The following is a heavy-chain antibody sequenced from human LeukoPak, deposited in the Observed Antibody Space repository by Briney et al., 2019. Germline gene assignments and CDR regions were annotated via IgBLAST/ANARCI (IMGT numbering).Heavy chain of an antibody. CDR1: GYTFTGYY. V-gene: IGHV1-2*02. J-gene: IGHJ4*02. D-gene: IGHD6-19*01. Sequence: GASVKVSCKASGYTFTGYYMHWVRQAPGQGLEWMGWINPNSGGTNYAQKFQGRVTMTRDTSISTAYMEPSRLRSDDTAVYYCARDLNSSGWLYYFDYWGQGTLVTVSS. CDR3: ARDLNSSGWLYYFDY. CDR2: INPNSGGT.